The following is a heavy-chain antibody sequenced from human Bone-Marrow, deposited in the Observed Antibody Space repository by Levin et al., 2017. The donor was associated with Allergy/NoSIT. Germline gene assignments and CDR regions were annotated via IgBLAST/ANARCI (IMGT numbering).Heavy chain of an antibody. CDR1: GYTLTNFG. J-gene: IGHJ6*03. Sequence: GASVKVSCKASGYTLTNFGVIWVRQAPGQGLEWLGWISAFNGATNYVERLQDRVTMTADTSTNTAYMELRRLRSDDTAVYYCARGQGYSGYNFDYYYMDVWGKGTTVTVSS. D-gene: IGHD5-12*01. CDR3: ARGQGYSGYNFDYYYMDV. CDR2: ISAFNGAT. V-gene: IGHV1-18*01.